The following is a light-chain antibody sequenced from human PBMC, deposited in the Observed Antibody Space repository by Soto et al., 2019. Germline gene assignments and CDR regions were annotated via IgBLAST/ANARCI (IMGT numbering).Light chain of an antibody. Sequence: EIGLTQSPGTLSLSPGERATLSCRASQSVSSSYLAWYQQKPGQAPRLLIYAASSRATGIPDRFSGSWSGTHFTLTISRLEPEDFAVYYCQHYVGSPYTFGQGTKLEMK. V-gene: IGKV3-20*01. CDR1: QSVSSSY. J-gene: IGKJ2*01. CDR3: QHYVGSPYT. CDR2: AAS.